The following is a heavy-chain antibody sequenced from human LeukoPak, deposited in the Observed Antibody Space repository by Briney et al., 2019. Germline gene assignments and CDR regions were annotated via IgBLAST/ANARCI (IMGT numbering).Heavy chain of an antibody. CDR2: IYISGST. V-gene: IGHV4-4*07. CDR1: GGSISSYY. J-gene: IGHJ3*02. Sequence: EASETLSLTCTVSGGSISSYYWSWIRQPAGKGLEWIGRIYISGSTNYNPSLKSRVTMSVDTSKNQFSLKLSSVTAADTAVYYCARDYSSSSGKAFDIWGQGTMVTVSS. CDR3: ARDYSSSSGKAFDI. D-gene: IGHD6-6*01.